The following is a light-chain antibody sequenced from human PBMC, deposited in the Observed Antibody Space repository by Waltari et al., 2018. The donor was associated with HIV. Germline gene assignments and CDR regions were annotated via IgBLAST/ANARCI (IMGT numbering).Light chain of an antibody. V-gene: IGLV1-40*01. CDR3: QSYDNSLNGSMI. J-gene: IGLJ1*01. Sequence: QSVLTQPPSVSGAPGQRVTISCTGSTSNIGAGYDVLWYQQLPGTAPKVFIYGNNNRPAGVPDRFSGSKSVTSASLAITALQTEDEADYYCQSYDNSLNGSMIFGTGTKVTVL. CDR1: TSNIGAGYD. CDR2: GNN.